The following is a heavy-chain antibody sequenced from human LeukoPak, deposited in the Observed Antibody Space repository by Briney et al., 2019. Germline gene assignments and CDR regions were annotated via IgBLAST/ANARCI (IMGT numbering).Heavy chain of an antibody. J-gene: IGHJ4*02. CDR2: ISPNSGGT. CDR3: ARVSSGWSAYY. Sequence: ASVKVSCKASGYTFTSYGISWVRQAPGQGLEWMGWISPNSGGTGYAQKFQGRVTMTRDTSISTAYMELSRLRSDDTAVYYCARVSSGWSAYYWGQGTWSPSPQ. D-gene: IGHD6-19*01. V-gene: IGHV1-2*02. CDR1: GYTFTSYG.